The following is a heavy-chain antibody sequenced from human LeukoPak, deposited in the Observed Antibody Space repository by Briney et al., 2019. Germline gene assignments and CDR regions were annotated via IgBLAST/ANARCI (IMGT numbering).Heavy chain of an antibody. D-gene: IGHD6-19*01. CDR1: GVILSRNF. V-gene: IGHV3-53*01. CDR3: ARGSGSGWPLDR. J-gene: IGHJ5*02. CDR2: MYAGGTT. Sequence: GGSLRLSCAASGVILSRNFMSWVRQAPGKGRQWVAIMYAGGTTDYSDSVRGRFHISRDPSNNTLSLQINSLRAEDTAVYYCARGSGSGWPLDRWGQGALVTVSS.